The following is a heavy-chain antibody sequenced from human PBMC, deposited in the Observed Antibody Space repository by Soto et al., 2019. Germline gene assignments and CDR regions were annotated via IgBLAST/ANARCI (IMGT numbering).Heavy chain of an antibody. CDR3: ARRWNYYLDL. Sequence: QMQLVESGGGVVQPGRSLRLSCVASGFPFREFGMHWVRQAPGKGLEWVALISYDGSDYADSVKGRFTISRDDSRDTLVLHMDNLSPVDTGVYYCARRWNYYLDLWGQGTLVAVSS. CDR1: GFPFREFG. D-gene: IGHD1-1*01. CDR2: ISYDGSD. V-gene: IGHV3-33*05. J-gene: IGHJ4*02.